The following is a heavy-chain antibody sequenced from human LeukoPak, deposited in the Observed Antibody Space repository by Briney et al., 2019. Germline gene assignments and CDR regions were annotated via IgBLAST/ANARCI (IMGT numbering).Heavy chain of an antibody. CDR1: GGSISSYY. D-gene: IGHD6-19*01. J-gene: IGHJ4*02. Sequence: SETLSLTCTVSGGSISSYYWSWIRQPPGKGLEWIGYIYYSGSTNYNPSLKSRVTISVDTSKNQFSLKLSSVTAADTAVYYCARARTSIAVAYYFDYWGQGTLVTVSS. CDR3: ARARTSIAVAYYFDY. CDR2: IYYSGST. V-gene: IGHV4-59*12.